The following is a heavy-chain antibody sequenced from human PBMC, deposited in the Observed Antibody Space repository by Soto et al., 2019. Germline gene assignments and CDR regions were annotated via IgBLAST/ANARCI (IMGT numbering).Heavy chain of an antibody. Sequence: GASVKVSCKASGYTFSGYAMHWVRQAPGQRLEWMGWINLGNSDTKYSQKFQGRVTISRDTSTGTAYMGLSSLRSEDTAVYYCAASKSPYCSSSSCPLDYWGRGTLVTVSS. V-gene: IGHV1-3*01. CDR2: INLGNSDT. D-gene: IGHD2-2*01. CDR1: GYTFSGYA. J-gene: IGHJ4*02. CDR3: AASKSPYCSSSSCPLDY.